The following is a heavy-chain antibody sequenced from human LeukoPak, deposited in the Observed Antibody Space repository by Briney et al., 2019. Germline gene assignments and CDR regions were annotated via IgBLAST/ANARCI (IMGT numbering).Heavy chain of an antibody. CDR3: ASSSSSWYGDYYFAY. V-gene: IGHV1-2*02. CDR2: INPNSGGT. Sequence: ASVKVSCKASGYTFTGYYMHWVRQAPGQGLEWMGWINPNSGGTNYAQKFQGRVTMTRDTSISTAYMELSRLRSDDTAVYYFASSSSSWYGDYYFAYWGQGTLVTVSS. CDR1: GYTFTGYY. D-gene: IGHD6-13*01. J-gene: IGHJ4*02.